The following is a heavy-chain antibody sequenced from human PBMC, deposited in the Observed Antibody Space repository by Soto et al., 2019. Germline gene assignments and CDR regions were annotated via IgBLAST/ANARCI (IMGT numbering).Heavy chain of an antibody. CDR2: IYYSGST. CDR1: VDSVSSGSYY. V-gene: IGHV4-61*01. Sequence: SETLSLTSTVSVDSVSSGSYYWSWIRQPPGKGLEWIGYIYYSGSTNYHPSLKSRVTISVDTSKNQFSLKLSSVTAADTAVYYCARHEGGAAADRPIDYWGKGLLVTVAS. D-gene: IGHD6-13*01. CDR3: ARHEGGAAADRPIDY. J-gene: IGHJ4*02.